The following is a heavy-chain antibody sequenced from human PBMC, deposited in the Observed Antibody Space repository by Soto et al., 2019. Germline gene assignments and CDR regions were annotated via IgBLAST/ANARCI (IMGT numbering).Heavy chain of an antibody. Sequence: EVQLVQSGGGSVQPGGSLRLSCAASGFTFSHYWMHWVRQVPGKGLVWVSHINSDGSSTSYADSVKGRFTISRDNAKETLYLQMSSLRVEDTAVYYCAREDSNYYDSRWLDDWGQGALVSVSS. CDR2: INSDGSST. D-gene: IGHD3-22*01. CDR3: AREDSNYYDSRWLDD. V-gene: IGHV3-74*01. J-gene: IGHJ4*02. CDR1: GFTFSHYW.